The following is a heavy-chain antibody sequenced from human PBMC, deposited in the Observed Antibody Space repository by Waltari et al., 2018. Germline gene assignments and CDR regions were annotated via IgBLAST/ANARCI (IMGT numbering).Heavy chain of an antibody. D-gene: IGHD6-19*01. Sequence: EVQLLESGGGLVQPGGSLRLSCAASGFTFSSYAMSWVRQAPGKGLEWGSAISGSGGSKYYADPVKGRFTISRNNSKNRLYLQMNSLRAEDTAVYYCAKGMAVAGPYYFDYWGQGTLVTVSS. CDR1: GFTFSSYA. CDR3: AKGMAVAGPYYFDY. V-gene: IGHV3-23*01. CDR2: ISGSGGSK. J-gene: IGHJ4*02.